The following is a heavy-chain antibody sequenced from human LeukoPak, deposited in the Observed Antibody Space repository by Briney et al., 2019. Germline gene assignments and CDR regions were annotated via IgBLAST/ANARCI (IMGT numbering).Heavy chain of an antibody. D-gene: IGHD6-19*01. CDR3: AKDSGLGGWSYFDY. J-gene: IGHJ4*02. Sequence: PGGSLRLSCAASGFTFDDYAMHWVRHAPGKGLEWVSGISWNSGSIGYADSVKGRFTISRDNAKNSLYLQMNSLRAEDTALYYCAKDSGLGGWSYFDYWGQGTLVTVSS. CDR2: ISWNSGSI. CDR1: GFTFDDYA. V-gene: IGHV3-9*01.